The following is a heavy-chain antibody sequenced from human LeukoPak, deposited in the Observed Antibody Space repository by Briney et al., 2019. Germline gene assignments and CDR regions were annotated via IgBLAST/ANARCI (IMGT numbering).Heavy chain of an antibody. J-gene: IGHJ3*01. CDR2: IRNKANDYST. CDR3: ARESARGGGYFIDPFDL. CDR1: GFTVSSNY. D-gene: IGHD1-26*01. Sequence: GSLRLSCAASGFTVSSNYMRWVRQAPGKGLEWVGRIRNKANDYSTEYAASVKGRFSVSRDDSKNSLYLQMNGLKTEDTAVYYCARESARGGGYFIDPFDLWGQGTVVTVSS. V-gene: IGHV3-72*01.